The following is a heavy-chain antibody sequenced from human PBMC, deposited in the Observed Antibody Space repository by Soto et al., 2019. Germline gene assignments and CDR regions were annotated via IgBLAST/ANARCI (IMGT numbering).Heavy chain of an antibody. Sequence: SVKVSCKASGFIFTSSSVQWVRQARGQRLEWIGWITVGTGNTNYAQKLQERVTITRDMSTSTAYMELSNLRSEDTAVYYCAAGDSSGYYGGWGQGTQVTGSS. CDR2: ITVGTGNT. D-gene: IGHD3-22*01. V-gene: IGHV1-58*01. CDR3: AAGDSSGYYGG. CDR1: GFIFTSSS. J-gene: IGHJ4*02.